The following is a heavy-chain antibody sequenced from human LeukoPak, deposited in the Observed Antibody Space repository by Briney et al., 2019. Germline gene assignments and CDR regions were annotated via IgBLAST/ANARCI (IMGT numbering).Heavy chain of an antibody. CDR3: ARGEDIVVVPAAGAYFDY. CDR2: INHSGST. D-gene: IGHD2-2*01. CDR1: GGSFSGCY. Sequence: SETLSLTCAVYGGSFSGCYWSWIRQTPGKGLEWIGEINHSGSTNYNPSLKSRVTISVDTSKNQFSLKLSSVTAADTAVYYCARGEDIVVVPAAGAYFDYWGQGTLVTVSS. J-gene: IGHJ4*02. V-gene: IGHV4-34*01.